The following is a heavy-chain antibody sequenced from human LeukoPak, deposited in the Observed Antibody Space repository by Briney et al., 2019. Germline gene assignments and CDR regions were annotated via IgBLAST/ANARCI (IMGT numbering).Heavy chain of an antibody. V-gene: IGHV4-34*01. CDR3: ARARIAVATPGYYGMDV. CDR2: INHSGST. J-gene: IGHJ6*02. Sequence: PSETLSLTCAVYGGSFSGYYWSWIRQPPGKGLEWIGEINHSGSTNYNPSLKSRVTISVETSKNNFSLKLSSVTAADTAVYYCARARIAVATPGYYGMDVWGQGTTVTVSS. D-gene: IGHD6-19*01. CDR1: GGSFSGYY.